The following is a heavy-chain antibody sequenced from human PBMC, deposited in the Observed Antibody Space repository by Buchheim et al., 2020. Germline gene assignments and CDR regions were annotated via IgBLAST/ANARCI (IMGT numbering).Heavy chain of an antibody. Sequence: QVQLQESGPGLVKPSETLSLTCTVSGGSISSYYWSWIRQPPGKALEWIGHIFYSGTSNYNPSLKSRVTISVDTSKNQFSLKLTSVTAADTAIYYCATVSGLFYRRYDSWGQGTL. CDR3: ATVSGLFYRRYDS. CDR2: IFYSGTS. V-gene: IGHV4-59*01. D-gene: IGHD1-14*01. J-gene: IGHJ4*02. CDR1: GGSISSYY.